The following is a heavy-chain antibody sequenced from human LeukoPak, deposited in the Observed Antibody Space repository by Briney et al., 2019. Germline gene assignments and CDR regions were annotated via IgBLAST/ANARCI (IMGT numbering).Heavy chain of an antibody. CDR1: GFTFSSYA. CDR3: ARDRADGYNDEYYFDY. V-gene: IGHV3-23*01. D-gene: IGHD5-24*01. J-gene: IGHJ4*02. Sequence: GGSLRLSCAASGFTFSSYAMSWVRQAPGKGLEWVSAISGNGDSTYYADSVKGRFTISRDNSKNTLYLQMNSLRAEDTAVYYCARDRADGYNDEYYFDYWGQGTLVTVSS. CDR2: ISGNGDST.